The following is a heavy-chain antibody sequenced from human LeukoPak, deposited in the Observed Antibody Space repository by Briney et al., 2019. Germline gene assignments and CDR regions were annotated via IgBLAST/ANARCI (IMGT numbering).Heavy chain of an antibody. CDR1: GGNFSSYD. D-gene: IGHD5-12*01. V-gene: IGHV1-69*13. J-gene: IGHJ4*02. CDR3: ARDGSGYDSSHFDY. CDR2: IIPIFGTA. Sequence: SVKVSCKATGGNFSSYDISWVRQAPGQGLEWMGGIIPIFGTANYAQKFQGRVTITADESTSTAYMELSSLRSEDTAVYHCARDGSGYDSSHFDYWGQGTLVTVSS.